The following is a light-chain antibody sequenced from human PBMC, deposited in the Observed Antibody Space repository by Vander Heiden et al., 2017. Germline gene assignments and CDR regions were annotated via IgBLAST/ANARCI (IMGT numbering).Light chain of an antibody. J-gene: IGLJ2*01. Sequence: QSALTQPASVSGSPGQSITISCTGTGSDVGGYNYVSWYQPHPGKAPKVMIYGVSNRPSGISNRFSGSKSGNTASLTISGLQAEDEADYYCTSYTSASTLVFGGGTKLTLL. CDR1: GSDVGGYNY. V-gene: IGLV2-14*03. CDR2: GVS. CDR3: TSYTSASTLV.